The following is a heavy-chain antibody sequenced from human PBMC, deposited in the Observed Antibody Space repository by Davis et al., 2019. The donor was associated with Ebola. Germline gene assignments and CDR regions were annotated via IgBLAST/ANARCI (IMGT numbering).Heavy chain of an antibody. Sequence: GESLKISCAASGFTFSSYAMSWVRQAPGKGLEWVSAISGSGGSTYYADSVKGRFTISRDNSKNTLYLQMTSLRAEDTAIYYCAKDENYDFWSGYPHDAFDIWGQGTMVTVSS. D-gene: IGHD3-3*01. V-gene: IGHV3-23*01. J-gene: IGHJ3*02. CDR2: ISGSGGST. CDR1: GFTFSSYA. CDR3: AKDENYDFWSGYPHDAFDI.